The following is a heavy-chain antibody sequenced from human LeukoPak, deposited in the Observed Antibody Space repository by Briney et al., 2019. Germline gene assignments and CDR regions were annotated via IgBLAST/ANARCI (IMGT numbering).Heavy chain of an antibody. Sequence: ASVKVSCKASGYTFTSYAMNWVRQAPGQGLEWMGWINTNTGNPTYAQGFTGRFVFSLDTSVSTAYLQISSLKAEDTAVYYCAREGTYYYGSGSYYNLFAISWGQGTLVTVSS. V-gene: IGHV7-4-1*02. CDR2: INTNTGNP. CDR1: GYTFTSYA. D-gene: IGHD3-10*01. CDR3: AREGTYYYGSGSYYNLFAIS. J-gene: IGHJ5*02.